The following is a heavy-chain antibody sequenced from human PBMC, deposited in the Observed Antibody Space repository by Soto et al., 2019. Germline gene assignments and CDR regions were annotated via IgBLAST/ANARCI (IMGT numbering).Heavy chain of an antibody. CDR2: IYYSGST. CDR3: ARRLHITIFGVVIAWFDP. CDR1: GGSISSSSYY. D-gene: IGHD3-3*01. J-gene: IGHJ5*02. V-gene: IGHV4-39*01. Sequence: SETLSLTCTVSGGSISSSSYYWGWIRQPPGKGLEWIGSIYYSGSTYYNPSLKSRVTISVDTSKNQFSLKLSSVTAADTAVYYCARRLHITIFGVVIAWFDPWGQGTLVTVSS.